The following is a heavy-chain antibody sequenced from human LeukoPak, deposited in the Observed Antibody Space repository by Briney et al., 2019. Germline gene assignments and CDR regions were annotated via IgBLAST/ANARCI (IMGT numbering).Heavy chain of an antibody. D-gene: IGHD3-10*01. CDR1: GFTFSNYW. Sequence: GGSLRLSCAASGFTFSNYWMSWVRQAPGKGLEWVANIKEDGNDRYYVDSVKGRFIISRDNSKNSLYLQMNTLRAEDTAVYYCARPPGSYAYYMDVWGKGTTVTISS. CDR2: IKEDGNDR. J-gene: IGHJ6*03. V-gene: IGHV3-7*01. CDR3: ARPPGSYAYYMDV.